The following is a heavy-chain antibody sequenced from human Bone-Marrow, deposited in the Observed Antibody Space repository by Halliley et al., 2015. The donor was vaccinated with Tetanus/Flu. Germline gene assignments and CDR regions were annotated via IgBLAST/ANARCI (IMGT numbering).Heavy chain of an antibody. J-gene: IGHJ4*02. CDR2: IYYSGST. CDR3: ARGLYYYRSGTYFDY. Sequence: TLSLTCTVSGGSISSGGHYWNWIRQHPGKGLEWIGHIYYSGSTYYNPSLKTRITISVDTSKNQFSLKLRSVTAADTAAYYCARGLYYYRSGTYFDYWGQGTLVTVSS. V-gene: IGHV4-31*03. CDR1: GGSISSGGHY. D-gene: IGHD3-10*01.